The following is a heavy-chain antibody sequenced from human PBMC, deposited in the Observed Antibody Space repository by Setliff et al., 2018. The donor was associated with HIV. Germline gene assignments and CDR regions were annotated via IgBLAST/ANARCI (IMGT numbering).Heavy chain of an antibody. CDR1: GASFTTHY. Sequence: SETLSLTCTVSGASFTTHYWSLIRQPPGKGLEWIGCISTSGSTNYNPSLKSRVSISVDRSTNRLSLMLHSVTAADTAVYYCARGPSGGGFYYMDVWGKGTTVTVSS. D-gene: IGHD2-15*01. CDR3: ARGPSGGGFYYMDV. V-gene: IGHV4-59*11. CDR2: ISTSGST. J-gene: IGHJ6*03.